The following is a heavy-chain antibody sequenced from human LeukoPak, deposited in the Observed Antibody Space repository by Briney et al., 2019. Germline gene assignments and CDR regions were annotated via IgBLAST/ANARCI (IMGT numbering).Heavy chain of an antibody. D-gene: IGHD3-10*01. CDR2: IYYSGST. CDR3: ARGKMAILWFGEPHYGMDV. CDR1: GGSISSYY. J-gene: IGHJ6*02. V-gene: IGHV4-59*12. Sequence: SETLSLTCTVSGGSISSYYWSWIRQPPGKGLEWIGYIYYSGSTNYNPSLKSRVTISVDTSKNQFSLKLSSVTAADTAVYYCARGKMAILWFGEPHYGMDVWGQGTTVTVSS.